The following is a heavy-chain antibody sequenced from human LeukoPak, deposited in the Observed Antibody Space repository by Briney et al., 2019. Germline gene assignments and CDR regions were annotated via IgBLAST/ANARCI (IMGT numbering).Heavy chain of an antibody. Sequence: GGSLRLSCTASGFTFSSYTMSWVRQAPGKGLKWVSTITTGGPNTYYADSVKGRFTVSRDDSKNTLYLQMNSLRAEDTAVYYCAKDGGLWVSAHWGGSWGRGTLVTVSS. D-gene: IGHD7-27*01. J-gene: IGHJ5*02. CDR2: ITTGGPNT. V-gene: IGHV3-23*01. CDR1: GFTFSSYT. CDR3: AKDGGLWVSAHWGGS.